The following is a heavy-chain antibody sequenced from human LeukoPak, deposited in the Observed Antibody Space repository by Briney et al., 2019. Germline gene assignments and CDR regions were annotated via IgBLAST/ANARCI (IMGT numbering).Heavy chain of an antibody. J-gene: IGHJ4*02. CDR2: IYHSGST. CDR3: ARDEGYYGSGSYVKD. CDR1: GGSISSGGYY. Sequence: PSETLSLTCTVSGGSISSGGYYWSWIRQPPGKGLEWIGYIYHSGSTYYNPSLKSRVTISVDRSKNQFSLKLSSVTAADTAVYYCARDEGYYGSGSYVKDWGQGTLVTVSS. V-gene: IGHV4-30-2*01. D-gene: IGHD3-10*01.